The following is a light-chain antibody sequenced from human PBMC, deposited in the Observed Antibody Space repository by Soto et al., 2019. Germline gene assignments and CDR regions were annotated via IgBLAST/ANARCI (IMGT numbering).Light chain of an antibody. CDR3: SSYAGSNNLGV. J-gene: IGLJ1*01. CDR2: EVS. Sequence: QSALTQPPSASGSPGQPVTISCTGTSSDVGGYNYVSWYQQHPGKAPKLMIYEVSKRPSGVPDRFSGSKSGNTASLTVSGLQGEDEADCYCSSYAGSNNLGVFGTGTKLTVL. V-gene: IGLV2-8*01. CDR1: SSDVGGYNY.